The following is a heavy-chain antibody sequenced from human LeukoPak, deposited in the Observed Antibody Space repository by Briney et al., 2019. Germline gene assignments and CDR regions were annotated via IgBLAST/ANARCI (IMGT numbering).Heavy chain of an antibody. D-gene: IGHD1-26*01. CDR1: GGSISSYY. CDR2: IYYSGST. CDR3: AGVIQWEVERYYFDY. V-gene: IGHV4-59*12. Sequence: SETLSLTCTVSGGSISSYYWSWIRQPPGKGLEWIGYIYYSGSTNYNPSLKSRVTISVDTSKNQFSLKLRSVTAADTAVYYCAGVIQWEVERYYFDYWGQGTLVTVSS. J-gene: IGHJ4*02.